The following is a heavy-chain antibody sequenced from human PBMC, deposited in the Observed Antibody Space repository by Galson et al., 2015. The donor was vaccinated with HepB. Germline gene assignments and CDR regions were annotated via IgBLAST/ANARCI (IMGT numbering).Heavy chain of an antibody. CDR2: IHSSGST. V-gene: IGHV4-4*07. J-gene: IGHJ5*02. D-gene: IGHD3-3*01. Sequence: ETLSLTCSVSGGFISSNYWSWIRQPAGKGLEWIGRIHSSGSTNYNPSLKSRVAMTVDTSKNQFSLTLTSVTAADTAVYYCAKDRGFGIVINCFDPWGQGTLVTVSS. CDR1: GGFISSNY. CDR3: AKDRGFGIVINCFDP.